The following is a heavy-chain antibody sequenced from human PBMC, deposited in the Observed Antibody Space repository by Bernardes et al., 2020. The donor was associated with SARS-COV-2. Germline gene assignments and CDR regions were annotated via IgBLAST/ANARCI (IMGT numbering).Heavy chain of an antibody. V-gene: IGHV4-59*08. CDR3: ARHPPREWAVLGEFDY. CDR2: IYYTGST. CDR1: GASIGRYY. Sequence: SETLSLTCTVSGASIGRYYWSWIRQPPGKGLEWFGYIYYTGSTTYNPSPKSRVTMSIGTSKTQFSLKLSSVTAADTAVYYCARHPPREWAVLGEFDYWGQGTLVTVSS. D-gene: IGHD1-26*01. J-gene: IGHJ4*02.